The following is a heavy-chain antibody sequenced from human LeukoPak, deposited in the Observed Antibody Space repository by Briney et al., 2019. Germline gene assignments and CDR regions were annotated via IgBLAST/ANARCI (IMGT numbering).Heavy chain of an antibody. CDR1: GFTFSSYA. D-gene: IGHD6-19*01. CDR2: ISGSGGST. CDR3: AKSSFGSGSFSPFDY. Sequence: GGSLRLSCAASGFTFSSYAMSWVRQAPGKGLEWVSAISGSGGSTYYADSVKGRFTISRDNSKNTLYLQMNSLRAEDTAVYYCAKSSFGSGSFSPFDYWGRGTLVTVSS. J-gene: IGHJ4*02. V-gene: IGHV3-23*01.